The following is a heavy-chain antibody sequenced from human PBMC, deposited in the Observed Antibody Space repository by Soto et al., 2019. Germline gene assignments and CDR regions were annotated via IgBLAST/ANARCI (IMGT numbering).Heavy chain of an antibody. J-gene: IGHJ4*02. CDR3: ARELSGGGEFDS. V-gene: IGHV4-30-2*01. CDR2: IHHGGTT. Sequence: QLQLQESGSGLVTPSQTLSLTCAVSGGSISRGGYSCNWIRQPPVKGLEWIAYIHHGGTTHYNPSLRSRVTISVDTSKNQFSLMLTSVTAADTAVYYCARELSGGGEFDSWGQGTLVTVSS. CDR1: GGSISRGGYS. D-gene: IGHD3-16*01.